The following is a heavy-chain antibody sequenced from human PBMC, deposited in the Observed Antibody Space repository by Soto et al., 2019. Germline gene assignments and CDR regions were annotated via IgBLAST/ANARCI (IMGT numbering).Heavy chain of an antibody. Sequence: EVQLVESGGGLVQPGGSLRLSCAVSGFTFSVYEMNWVRQAPGKGLEWVAYITSAGTKYYADSVKGRFTVSRDNAKNSLYLQMNSLRAEDTAIYYCARDSEMATATGDVWGQGTMVTVSS. V-gene: IGHV3-48*03. CDR1: GFTFSVYE. CDR2: ITSAGTK. CDR3: ARDSEMATATGDV. J-gene: IGHJ3*01. D-gene: IGHD5-18*01.